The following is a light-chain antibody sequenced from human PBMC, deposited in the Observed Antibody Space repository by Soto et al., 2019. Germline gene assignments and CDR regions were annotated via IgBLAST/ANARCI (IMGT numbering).Light chain of an antibody. Sequence: QSVLTQPPSVSGAPGQRVTIPCTGSSSNIGAGYDVHWYQQLPGTAPKLLVYGNSNRPSGVPDRFSGSKSGTSASLAITGLQAEDEADYYCHSYDSRLNRYVFGTGTKVTVL. J-gene: IGLJ1*01. CDR3: HSYDSRLNRYV. CDR1: SSNIGAGYD. CDR2: GNS. V-gene: IGLV1-40*01.